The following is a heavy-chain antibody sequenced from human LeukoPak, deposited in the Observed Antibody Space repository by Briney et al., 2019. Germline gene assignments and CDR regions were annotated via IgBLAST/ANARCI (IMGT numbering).Heavy chain of an antibody. CDR3: ARDYGSGLTKGYYLDS. CDR1: GFTFSSYA. CDR2: ISNDGTNK. Sequence: PGRSMRLSCAASGFTFSSYALHWVRQGPGKGLEWVGIISNDGTNKNLADSVNGRFTISRDNSKSTLYLQMNSLRAEDTAIYYCARDYGSGLTKGYYLDSWGQGTLVTVSS. D-gene: IGHD3-10*01. J-gene: IGHJ4*02. V-gene: IGHV3-30*04.